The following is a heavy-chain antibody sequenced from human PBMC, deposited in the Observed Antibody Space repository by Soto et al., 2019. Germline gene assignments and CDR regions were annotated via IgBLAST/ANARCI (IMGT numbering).Heavy chain of an antibody. Sequence: QVQLVESGGGVVQPGRSLRLSCAASGFTFSSYGMHWVRQAPGKGLEWVAVIWYDGSNKYYADSVKGRFTISRDNSKNTLYLQMNSLRAEDTAVYYCAREAPCSGGSCYPEVPDLAPDYWGQGTLVTVSS. CDR2: IWYDGSNK. CDR1: GFTFSSYG. D-gene: IGHD2-15*01. CDR3: AREAPCSGGSCYPEVPDLAPDY. V-gene: IGHV3-33*01. J-gene: IGHJ4*02.